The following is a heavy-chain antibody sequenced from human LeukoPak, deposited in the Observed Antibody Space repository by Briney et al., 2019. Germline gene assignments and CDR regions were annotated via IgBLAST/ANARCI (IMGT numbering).Heavy chain of an antibody. J-gene: IGHJ4*02. D-gene: IGHD3-10*01. CDR2: VNPNSGNT. CDR3: ARGRFGY. Sequence: ASVKVSCKASGYTFTSYDINWVRQATGQGLEWVGWVNPNSGNTGYAQNFQGKVTMTRNNSISTAYMELSSLRSEDTAVYYCARGRFGYWGQGTLVTVSS. V-gene: IGHV1-8*01. CDR1: GYTFTSYD.